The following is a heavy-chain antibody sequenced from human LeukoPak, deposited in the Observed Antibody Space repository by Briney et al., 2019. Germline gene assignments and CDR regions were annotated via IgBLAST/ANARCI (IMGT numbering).Heavy chain of an antibody. Sequence: TGGSLRLSCAASGFTFSSYRMNWVRQAPGKGLEWVSSISSSNSYIYYADSVKGRFTISRDNAKNSLYLQMNSLRAEATALYYCARDSSSSRLDYWGHGTLVTVSS. V-gene: IGHV3-21*01. CDR2: ISSSNSYI. CDR3: ARDSSSSRLDY. CDR1: GFTFSSYR. J-gene: IGHJ4*01. D-gene: IGHD6-13*01.